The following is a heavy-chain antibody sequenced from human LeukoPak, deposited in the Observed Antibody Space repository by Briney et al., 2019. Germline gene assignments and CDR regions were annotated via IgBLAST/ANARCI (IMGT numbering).Heavy chain of an antibody. V-gene: IGHV5-51*01. D-gene: IGHD1-1*01. CDR3: AGRGGDNWNDGGYYFDY. CDR1: GYSFTSYW. Sequence: GESLKISCKGSGYSFTSYWIGWVRQMPGKGLEWMGIIYPGDSDTRYSPSFQGQVTISADKSISTAYLQWSSLKASDTAMYYWAGRGGDNWNDGGYYFDYWGQGTLVTVSS. CDR2: IYPGDSDT. J-gene: IGHJ4*02.